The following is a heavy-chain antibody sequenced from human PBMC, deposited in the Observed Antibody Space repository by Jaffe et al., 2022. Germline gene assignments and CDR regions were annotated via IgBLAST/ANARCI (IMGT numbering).Heavy chain of an antibody. J-gene: IGHJ5*02. CDR3: ASHPLYDSSGYYYVGWFDP. V-gene: IGHV4-38-2*01. CDR1: GYSISSGYY. CDR2: IYHSGST. D-gene: IGHD3-22*01. Sequence: QVQLQESGPGLVKPSETLSLTCAVSGYSISSGYYWGWIRQPPGKGLEWIGSIYHSGSTYYNPSLKSRVTISVDTSKNQFSLKLSSVTAADTAVYYCASHPLYDSSGYYYVGWFDPWGQGTLVTVSS.